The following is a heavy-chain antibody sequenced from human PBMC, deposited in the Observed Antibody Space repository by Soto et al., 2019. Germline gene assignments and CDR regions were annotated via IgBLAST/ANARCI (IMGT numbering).Heavy chain of an antibody. D-gene: IGHD6-19*01. J-gene: IGHJ4*02. CDR2: INAGNGNT. V-gene: IGHV1-3*05. CDR3: ARAVAVPAAFDY. Sequence: QVQLVQSGAEEKKPGASVKVSCKASGYSFTGYAMHWVRQAPGQRLEWMGWINAGNGNTKYSQKFQGRVTITRDTSASTAYMELSSLRSDDKAVYYCARAVAVPAAFDYWGQGTLVTVSS. CDR1: GYSFTGYA.